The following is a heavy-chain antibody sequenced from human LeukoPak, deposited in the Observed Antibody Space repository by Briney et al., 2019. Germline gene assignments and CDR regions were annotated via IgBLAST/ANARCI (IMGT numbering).Heavy chain of an antibody. J-gene: IGHJ4*02. CDR3: AREVRYFDWLLPDLEYYFDY. D-gene: IGHD3-9*01. CDR1: GFTFDDYG. Sequence: GGSLRLSCAASGFTFDDYGMSWVRQAPGKGLEWVSGINWNGGSTGYADSVKGRFTISRDNAKNSLYLQMNSLRAEDTALYYCAREVRYFDWLLPDLEYYFDYWGQGTLVTVSS. V-gene: IGHV3-20*04. CDR2: INWNGGST.